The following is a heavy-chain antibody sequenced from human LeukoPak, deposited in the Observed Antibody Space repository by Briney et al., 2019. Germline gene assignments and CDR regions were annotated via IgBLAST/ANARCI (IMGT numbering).Heavy chain of an antibody. D-gene: IGHD6-13*01. CDR3: ASSPPKWSSSWDDAFDI. J-gene: IGHJ3*02. CDR1: GYTFTSYY. CDR2: INPSGGST. Sequence: ASVKVSCKASGYTFTSYYMHWVRQAPGQGLEWMGIINPSGGSTSYAQKFQGRVTMTRDTSTSTVYMELSSLRSEDTAVYYCASSPPKWSSSWDDAFDIWDQGKMFTVSS. V-gene: IGHV1-46*01.